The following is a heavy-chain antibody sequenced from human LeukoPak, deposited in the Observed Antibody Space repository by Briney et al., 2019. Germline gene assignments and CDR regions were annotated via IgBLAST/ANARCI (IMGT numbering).Heavy chain of an antibody. J-gene: IGHJ3*02. CDR3: ARPRRSYYYDSSGYFDAFDI. Sequence: ASVKVSCKASGYTFTSYHMYWVRQAPGQGLEWIGIINPSGGSTSYAQKFQDRVTMTRDMSTSTVYMELSSLRSEDTAVYYCARPRRSYYYDSSGYFDAFDIWGQGTMVTVSS. D-gene: IGHD3-22*01. V-gene: IGHV1-46*01. CDR2: INPSGGST. CDR1: GYTFTSYH.